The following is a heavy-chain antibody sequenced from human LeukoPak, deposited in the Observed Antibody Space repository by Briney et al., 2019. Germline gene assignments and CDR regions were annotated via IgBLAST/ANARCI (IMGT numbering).Heavy chain of an antibody. CDR2: ISYDGSNK. CDR1: GFTFSSYG. V-gene: IGHV3-30*18. Sequence: GGSLRLSRAASGFTFSSYGMHWVRQAPGKGLEWVAVISYDGSNKYYADSVKGRFTISRGNSKNTLYLQMNSLRAEDTAVYYCAKDGLRGSYSRPDYWGQGTLVTVSS. CDR3: AKDGLRGSYSRPDY. J-gene: IGHJ4*02. D-gene: IGHD1-26*01.